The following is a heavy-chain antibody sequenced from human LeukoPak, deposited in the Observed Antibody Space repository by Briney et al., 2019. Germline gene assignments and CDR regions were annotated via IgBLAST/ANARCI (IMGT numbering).Heavy chain of an antibody. Sequence: ASVKVSCKASGGTLTSYAISWVGQAAGHGRKWMGRIIPIFGTANYAEKFQGRVTITTDESTSTAYMELSSLRSEDTAVYYCARSRIVGATGGYYYYMDVWGKGTTVTVSS. CDR2: IIPIFGTA. CDR3: ARSRIVGATGGYYYYMDV. D-gene: IGHD1-26*01. CDR1: GGTLTSYA. V-gene: IGHV1-69*05. J-gene: IGHJ6*03.